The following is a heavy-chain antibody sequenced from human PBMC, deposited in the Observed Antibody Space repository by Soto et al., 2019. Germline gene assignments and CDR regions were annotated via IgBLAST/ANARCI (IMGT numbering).Heavy chain of an antibody. CDR3: ARGSMRVVPAAMNYYYGMDV. CDR1: GFTFSSYW. Sequence: EVQLVESGGGLVQPGGSLRLSCAASGFTFSSYWMHWVRQAPGKGLVWVSRINSDGSSTSYADSVKGRFTISRDNAKNTLYLQMNSLRAEDTAVYYCARGSMRVVPAAMNYYYGMDVWGQGTTVTVSS. V-gene: IGHV3-74*01. CDR2: INSDGSST. D-gene: IGHD2-2*01. J-gene: IGHJ6*02.